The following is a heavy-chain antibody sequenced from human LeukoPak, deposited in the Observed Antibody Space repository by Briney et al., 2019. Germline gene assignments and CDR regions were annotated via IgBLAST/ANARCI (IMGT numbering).Heavy chain of an antibody. CDR1: GYIFTSYL. V-gene: IGHV5-51*01. CDR3: ARRGDFWRFDY. Sequence: GESLKISCKGSGYIFTSYLIGWVRQMPGKGLEWMGIVYPGDSHATYSPSFQGHVTISADKSISTAYLQWSSLKASDTAMYYCARRGDFWRFDYWGQGTLVTVSS. D-gene: IGHD2-21*02. CDR2: VYPGDSHA. J-gene: IGHJ4*02.